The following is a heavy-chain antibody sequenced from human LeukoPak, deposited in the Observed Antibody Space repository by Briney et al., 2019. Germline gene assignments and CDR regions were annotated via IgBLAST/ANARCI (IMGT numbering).Heavy chain of an antibody. Sequence: SETLPLTCAVYGGSFSGYYWSWIRQPPGKGLEWIGEINHSGSTNYNPSLKSRVTISVDTSKNQFSLKLSSVTAADTAVYYCARGQHYYDSSGYYHGWFDPWGQGTLVTVSS. CDR3: ARGQHYYDSSGYYHGWFDP. CDR1: GGSFSGYY. J-gene: IGHJ5*02. D-gene: IGHD3-22*01. CDR2: INHSGST. V-gene: IGHV4-34*01.